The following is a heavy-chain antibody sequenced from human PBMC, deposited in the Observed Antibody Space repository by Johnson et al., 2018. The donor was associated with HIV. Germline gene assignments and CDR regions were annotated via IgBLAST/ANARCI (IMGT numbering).Heavy chain of an antibody. D-gene: IGHD6-19*01. Sequence: QVQLVESGGGVVQPGGSLRLSCTASGFTFSNYGMHWVRQAPGKGLEWVAFIRYDGNNKYYADSVKGRFTISRDKSNNTLYLQMISLRAEDTAVYYCAKGRERRQWLVQYDAFDIWGQGTMVTVSS. CDR1: GFTFSNYG. CDR3: AKGRERRQWLVQYDAFDI. CDR2: IRYDGNNK. J-gene: IGHJ3*02. V-gene: IGHV3-30*02.